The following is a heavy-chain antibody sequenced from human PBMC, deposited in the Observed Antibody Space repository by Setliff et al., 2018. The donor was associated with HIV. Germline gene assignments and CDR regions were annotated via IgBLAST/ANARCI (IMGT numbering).Heavy chain of an antibody. V-gene: IGHV4-39*01. CDR3: VRHGGPRGGAIYL. J-gene: IGHJ5*02. CDR1: GGSISSGAYY. Sequence: SETLSLTCTFSGGSISSGAYYWGWIRQPPGKGLEWIGSVYYSGRTYYNPSLKSRLTISVDTSKNHFSLTLNSVTAADTAVYYCVRHGGPRGGAIYLWGQGTLVTVSS. CDR2: VYYSGRT. D-gene: IGHD3-16*01.